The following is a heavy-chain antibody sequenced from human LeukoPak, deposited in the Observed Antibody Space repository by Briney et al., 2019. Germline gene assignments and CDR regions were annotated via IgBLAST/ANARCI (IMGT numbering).Heavy chain of an antibody. CDR2: IIPIFGTA. V-gene: IGHV1-69*13. D-gene: IGHD6-6*01. CDR3: ASGEIAAPPRDPTGDYYYYGMDV. J-gene: IGHJ6*02. Sequence: GASVKVSCKASGGTFSSYANSWVRQAPGQGLEWMGGIIPIFGTANYAQKFQGRVTITADESTSTAYMELSSLRSEDTAVYYCASGEIAAPPRDPTGDYYYYGMDVWGQGTTVTVSS. CDR1: GGTFSSYA.